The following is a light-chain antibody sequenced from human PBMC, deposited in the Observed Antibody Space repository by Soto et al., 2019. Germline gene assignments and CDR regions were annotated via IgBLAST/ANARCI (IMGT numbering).Light chain of an antibody. J-gene: IGKJ3*01. V-gene: IGKV3-20*01. CDR1: QSVSSSY. CDR2: GAS. Sequence: EIALTQSPGTLSLSPGERATLSCRASQSVSSSYLAWYQQKPGQAPRLLFYGASSRATGIPDRFSGSGSGTDFTLTISRLEPEDFAVYYCQQYGSSPRFTFGPGTKVD. CDR3: QQYGSSPRFT.